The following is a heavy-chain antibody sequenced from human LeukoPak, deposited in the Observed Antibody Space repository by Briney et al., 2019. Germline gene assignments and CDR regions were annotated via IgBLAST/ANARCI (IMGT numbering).Heavy chain of an antibody. CDR1: GGSISSSSYY. Sequence: SETLSLTCTVSGGSISSSSYYWGWIRQPPGKGLEWIGSIYYSGSTYYNPSLKSRVTISVDTSKNQFSLKLSSVTAADTAVYYCAGSRAIEVAPDLSYWGQGTLVTVSS. D-gene: IGHD5-24*01. V-gene: IGHV4-39*01. CDR3: AGSRAIEVAPDLSY. CDR2: IYYSGST. J-gene: IGHJ4*02.